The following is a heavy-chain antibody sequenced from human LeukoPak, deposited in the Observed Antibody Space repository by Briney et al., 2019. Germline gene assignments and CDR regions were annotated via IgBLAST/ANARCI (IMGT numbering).Heavy chain of an antibody. V-gene: IGHV1-69*13. CDR3: ARAPDPYSSGWYCDY. J-gene: IGHJ4*02. Sequence: SVKVSCKASGGTFSSYAISWVRQAPGQGLEWMGGIIPIFGTANYAQKFQGRVTITADESTSTAYMELSSLRSEDTAVYYCARAPDPYSSGWYCDYWGQGTLVTVSS. CDR2: IIPIFGTA. CDR1: GGTFSSYA. D-gene: IGHD6-19*01.